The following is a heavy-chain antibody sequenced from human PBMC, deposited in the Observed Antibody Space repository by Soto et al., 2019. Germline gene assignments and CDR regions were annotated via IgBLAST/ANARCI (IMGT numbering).Heavy chain of an antibody. Sequence: QVQLQESGPGLVKPSQTLSLACTVSGGSISSGGYYWSWIRQHPGKGLEWTGYIYYSGSTYYKPSLXDXXTISVDTSKNQFSLKLSSVTAADTAVYYCARSVFTWGRGTLVTVSS. CDR1: GGSISSGGYY. CDR3: ARSVFT. CDR2: IYYSGST. J-gene: IGHJ5*02. D-gene: IGHD3-10*02. V-gene: IGHV4-31*03.